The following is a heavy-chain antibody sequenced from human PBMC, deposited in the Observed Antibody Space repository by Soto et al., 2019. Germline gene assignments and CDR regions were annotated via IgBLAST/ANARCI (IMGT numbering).Heavy chain of an antibody. V-gene: IGHV1-46*01. Sequence: ASVKVSCKASGYTFTSYYMHWVRQAPGQGLEWMGIINPSGGSTSYAQKFQGRVTMTRDTFTSTVYMELSSLRSEDTAVYYCARGHGRVAVAGTFDYWGQGTLVTVSS. D-gene: IGHD6-19*01. CDR1: GYTFTSYY. CDR2: INPSGGST. J-gene: IGHJ4*02. CDR3: ARGHGRVAVAGTFDY.